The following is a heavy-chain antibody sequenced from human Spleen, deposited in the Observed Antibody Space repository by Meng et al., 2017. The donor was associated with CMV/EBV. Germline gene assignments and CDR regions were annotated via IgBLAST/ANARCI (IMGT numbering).Heavy chain of an antibody. CDR3: ARATVYGSGSSSYIWFDP. Sequence: SSGGYYWSWIRQHPGKGLECIGYIYYSESTYYNPSLKSRITISVDASKNQFSLKLSSVTAADTAVYYCARATVYGSGSSSYIWFDPWGQGTLVTVSS. D-gene: IGHD3-10*01. J-gene: IGHJ5*02. CDR1: SSGGYY. V-gene: IGHV4-31*02. CDR2: IYYSEST.